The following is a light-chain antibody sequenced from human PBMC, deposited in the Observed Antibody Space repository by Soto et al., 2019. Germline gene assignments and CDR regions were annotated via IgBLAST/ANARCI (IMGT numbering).Light chain of an antibody. J-gene: IGLJ3*02. CDR2: EVS. Sequence: QSVLTQPASVSGSPGQSITISCTGTSSDVGGYNYVSWYQQHPGKAPKLMIYEVSNRPSGVSNLFSGSKSGNTASLTISGLQPEDDADYYCSSYTSSSTRVFGGGTKLTVL. CDR1: SSDVGGYNY. V-gene: IGLV2-14*01. CDR3: SSYTSSSTRV.